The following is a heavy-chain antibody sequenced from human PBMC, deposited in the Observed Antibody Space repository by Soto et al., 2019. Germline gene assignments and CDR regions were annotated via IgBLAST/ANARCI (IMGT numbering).Heavy chain of an antibody. D-gene: IGHD2-2*01. J-gene: IGHJ6*02. CDR3: ARGYDIVVVPAARAYYYYGMDV. CDR2: ISAYNGNT. CDR1: GYTFTSYG. V-gene: IGHV1-18*01. Sequence: QVQLVQSGAEVKKPGASVKVSCKASGYTFTSYGNSWVRQAPGQGLEWMGWISAYNGNTNYAQKLQGRVTMTTDTSTSTACMELRSLRSDDTAVYYCARGYDIVVVPAARAYYYYGMDVWGQGTTVTVSS.